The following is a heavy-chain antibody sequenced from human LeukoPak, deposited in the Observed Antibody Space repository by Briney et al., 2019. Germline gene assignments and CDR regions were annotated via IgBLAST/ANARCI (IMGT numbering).Heavy chain of an antibody. Sequence: SETLSLTCAVYGGSFSGYYWSWIRQPPGKGLEWIREINHSGSTNYNPSLKSRVTISVDTSKNQFSLKLSSVTAADTAVYYCARGPRYYGSGIRYFDYWGQGTLVTVSS. D-gene: IGHD3-10*01. CDR3: ARGPRYYGSGIRYFDY. J-gene: IGHJ4*02. V-gene: IGHV4-34*01. CDR1: GGSFSGYY. CDR2: INHSGST.